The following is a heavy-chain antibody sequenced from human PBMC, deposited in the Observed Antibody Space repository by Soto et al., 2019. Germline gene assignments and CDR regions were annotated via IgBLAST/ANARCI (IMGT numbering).Heavy chain of an antibody. D-gene: IGHD1-26*01. Sequence: EVQLLESGGGLVQPGGSLRLSCAASGFTFSSYAMRWVRQAPGKGLEWVSAISGSGGSTYYADSVKGRFTISRDNSKNTVYLQMNSLRGEDTAVYYCARRGSGSYYDYWGQETLVTVSS. CDR2: ISGSGGST. CDR3: ARRGSGSYYDY. V-gene: IGHV3-23*01. J-gene: IGHJ4*02. CDR1: GFTFSSYA.